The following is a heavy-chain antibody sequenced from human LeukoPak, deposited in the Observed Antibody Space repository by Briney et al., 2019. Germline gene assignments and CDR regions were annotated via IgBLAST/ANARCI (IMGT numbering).Heavy chain of an antibody. V-gene: IGHV3-7*04. CDR1: GFTFSSYW. J-gene: IGHJ4*02. CDR3: AKDPAMGY. Sequence: HSGGSLRLSCAASGFTFSSYWMNWARQAPGKGLEWVASINHNGNVNYYVDSVKGRFTISRDNSKSTLYLQMNSLRAEDTAVYYCAKDPAMGYWGQGTLVTVSS. D-gene: IGHD5-18*01. CDR2: INHNGNVN.